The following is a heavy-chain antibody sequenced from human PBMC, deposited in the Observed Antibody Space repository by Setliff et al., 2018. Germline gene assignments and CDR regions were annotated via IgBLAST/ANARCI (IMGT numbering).Heavy chain of an antibody. CDR1: GDSLSGAS. D-gene: IGHD1-1*01. V-gene: IGHV4-59*01. CDR3: AKGGTYRYFDF. Sequence: PSETLSLTCNVSGDSLSGASIWSWIRQPPGKGLEFIGYVYHSGTAKYDPSLGSRAIMSVDASKNEISLKLKSVTAADTAVYYCAKGGTYRYFDFWGQGALVTVPQ. J-gene: IGHJ4*02. CDR2: VYHSGTA.